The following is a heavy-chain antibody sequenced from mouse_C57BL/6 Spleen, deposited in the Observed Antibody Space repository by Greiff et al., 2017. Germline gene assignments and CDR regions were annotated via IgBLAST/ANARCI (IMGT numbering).Heavy chain of an antibody. D-gene: IGHD1-1*01. Sequence: VQLQQPGAELVKPGASVKLSCKASGYTFTSYWMHWVKPRPGQGLEWIGTIHPNSGSTNYNEKFKSKATLTVDKSSSTAEMQLSSLTSEDTAVYYCARGWFIATVVPYWYFDVWGTGTTVTVSS. CDR1: GYTFTSYW. V-gene: IGHV1-64*01. J-gene: IGHJ1*03. CDR3: ARGWFIATVVPYWYFDV. CDR2: IHPNSGST.